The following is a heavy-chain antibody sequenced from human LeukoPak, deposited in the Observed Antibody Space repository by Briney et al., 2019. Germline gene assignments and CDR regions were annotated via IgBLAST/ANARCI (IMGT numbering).Heavy chain of an antibody. CDR3: VRLGRDGYNPRYNWFDP. CDR1: GGSISSYY. J-gene: IGHJ5*02. V-gene: IGHV4-59*01. D-gene: IGHD5-24*01. Sequence: SETLSLTCTVSGGSISSYYWSWIRQPPGKRLEWIGYIYDSGTTNYNPSLKSRVTISVDTSKNQFSLQLRSLTAADTAVYYCVRLGRDGYNPRYNWFDPWGQGTLVTVSS. CDR2: IYDSGTT.